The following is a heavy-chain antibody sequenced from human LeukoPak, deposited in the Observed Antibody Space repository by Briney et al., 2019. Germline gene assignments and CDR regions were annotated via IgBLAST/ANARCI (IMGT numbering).Heavy chain of an antibody. V-gene: IGHV3-66*01. D-gene: IGHD3-10*01. CDR3: ASGNFFGSGSYSDY. CDR1: GFTVSSNY. Sequence: GGSLRLSCAASGFTVSSNYMSWVRQAPGKGLEWVSVIYSGGSTYYADSVKGRFTISRDNSKNTLYLQMNSLRAEDTAVYYCASGNFFGSGSYSDYWGQGTLVTVSS. CDR2: IYSGGST. J-gene: IGHJ4*02.